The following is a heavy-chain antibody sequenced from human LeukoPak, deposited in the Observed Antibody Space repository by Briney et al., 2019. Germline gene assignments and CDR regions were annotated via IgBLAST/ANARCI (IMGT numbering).Heavy chain of an antibody. Sequence: ASVKVSCKTSGYTFTNFGITWVRQAPGQGLEWMGWISAYNGNTNYAQKLQGRVTMTTDTSTSTAYMELRSLRSDDTAVYYCARANMERYYYDSSGYYYLDYWGQGTLVTVSS. D-gene: IGHD3-22*01. CDR3: ARANMERYYYDSSGYYYLDY. J-gene: IGHJ4*02. V-gene: IGHV1-18*01. CDR1: GYTFTNFG. CDR2: ISAYNGNT.